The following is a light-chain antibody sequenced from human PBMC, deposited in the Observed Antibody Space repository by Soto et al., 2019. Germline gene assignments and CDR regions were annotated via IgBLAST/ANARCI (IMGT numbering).Light chain of an antibody. V-gene: IGLV2-14*01. CDR1: SSDVGGYNY. CDR2: DVS. CDR3: SSYTSGSTPVV. Sequence: QSALTQPASVSGSPGQSITISCTGTSSDVGGYNYVSWYQQHPGKAPKFMIYDVSNRPSGVSNRFSGSKSGNTASLTISGLPAEDEADYYCSSYTSGSTPVVFGGGTQLTVL. J-gene: IGLJ2*01.